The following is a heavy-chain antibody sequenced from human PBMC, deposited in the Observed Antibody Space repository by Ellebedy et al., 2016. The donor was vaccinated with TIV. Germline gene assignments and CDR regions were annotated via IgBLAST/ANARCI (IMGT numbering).Heavy chain of an antibody. Sequence: GGSLRLSCSASGFTFSSYSMHWVRQAPGKGLVWVSRIKGDEITTDYADSVKGRFTISSDSAKNTLYLEMNSLRVEDTAIYYCARGPGYKYVTWYSDVWGRGTLVTVSS. CDR2: IKGDEITT. D-gene: IGHD5-18*01. CDR1: GFTFSSYS. CDR3: ARGPGYKYVTWYSDV. J-gene: IGHJ2*01. V-gene: IGHV3-74*01.